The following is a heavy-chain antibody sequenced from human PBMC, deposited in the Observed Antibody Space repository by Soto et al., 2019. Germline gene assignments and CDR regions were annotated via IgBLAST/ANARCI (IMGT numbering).Heavy chain of an antibody. V-gene: IGHV1-46*01. CDR2: ISPRGGST. J-gene: IGHJ3*01. CDR1: GYTFTTSY. CDR3: ARDIPDLSYGNQPFDF. Sequence: QVQLVQSGAEVKKPGASVMLSCKTSGYTFTTSYIHWVRQAPGQGLERMGIISPRGGSTTYAQNFQGRVTMTRDTSTSTFYMELSRLRSEDTAVYFCARDIPDLSYGNQPFDFWGQGTMVSVSS. D-gene: IGHD1-26*01.